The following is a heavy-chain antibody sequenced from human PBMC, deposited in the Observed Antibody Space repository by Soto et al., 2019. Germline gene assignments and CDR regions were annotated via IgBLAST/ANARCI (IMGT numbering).Heavy chain of an antibody. D-gene: IGHD2-21*02. CDR2: IYYSGST. V-gene: IGHV4-39*01. CDR3: ARHPSDFWFDP. CDR1: GGSISSSSYF. Sequence: QLQLQESGPGLVKPSETLSLTCSVSGGSISSSSYFWGWLRQPPGKGLEWMGSIYYSGSTYYIPALRGRVAVSVDTSKLQFSLKLSSVTAADTAVYYCARHPSDFWFDPWGQGTLVTVSS. J-gene: IGHJ5*02.